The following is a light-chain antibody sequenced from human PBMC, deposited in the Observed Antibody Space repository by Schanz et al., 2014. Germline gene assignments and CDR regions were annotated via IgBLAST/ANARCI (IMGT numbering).Light chain of an antibody. J-gene: IGLJ3*02. CDR3: QSYDTSLSAWV. V-gene: IGLV1-40*01. Sequence: QSVLTQPPSLSGAPGQRVTISCTGSSSNIGANYEVHWYQQRPGTAPKLLIYGNSNRPSGVPDRFSGSQSVTAASLAITGLQAEDEADYYCQSYDTSLSAWVFGGGTKLTVL. CDR2: GNS. CDR1: SSNIGANYE.